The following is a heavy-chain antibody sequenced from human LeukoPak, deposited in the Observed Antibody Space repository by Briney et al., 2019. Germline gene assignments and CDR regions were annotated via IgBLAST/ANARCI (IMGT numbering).Heavy chain of an antibody. Sequence: GGSLRLSCAVSGLPFGSYGMTWVLQAPGKGLEWVSGITGNGVYTYYADSVKGRFTISRDNSKSTLSLQMNSLRAEDTAVYYCAKSYCGGDCGWGPGTLVTVSS. CDR2: ITGNGVYT. CDR3: AKSYCGGDCG. D-gene: IGHD2-21*02. V-gene: IGHV3-23*01. CDR1: GLPFGSYG. J-gene: IGHJ4*02.